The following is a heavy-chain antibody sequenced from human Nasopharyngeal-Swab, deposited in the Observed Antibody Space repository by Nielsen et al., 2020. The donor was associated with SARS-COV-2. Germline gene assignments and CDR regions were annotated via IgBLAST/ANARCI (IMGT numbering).Heavy chain of an antibody. D-gene: IGHD6-6*01. CDR1: GFTFSSYA. J-gene: IGHJ4*02. Sequence: GGSLRLSCAASGFTFSSYAMRWVRQAPGKGLEWVAVISYDGSNKYYADSVKGRFTISRDNSKNTLYLQMNSLRAEDTAVYYCARGSSSYYFDYWGQGTLVTVSS. V-gene: IGHV3-30-3*01. CDR2: ISYDGSNK. CDR3: ARGSSSYYFDY.